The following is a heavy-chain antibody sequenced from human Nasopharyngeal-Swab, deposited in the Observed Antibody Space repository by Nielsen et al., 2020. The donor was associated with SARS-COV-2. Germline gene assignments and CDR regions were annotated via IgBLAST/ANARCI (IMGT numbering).Heavy chain of an antibody. CDR2: IGTSDDT. Sequence: GESLKISCEASGFTFSTYWMSWVRQAPGKGLEWVSTIGTSDDTYYTDSVKGRFAISRDNSKNKVYLQMDSLRPDDTALYYCAKTFLIAPRTYDYWGQATLVTVSS. D-gene: IGHD2/OR15-2a*01. CDR1: GFTFSTYW. J-gene: IGHJ4*02. V-gene: IGHV3-23*01. CDR3: AKTFLIAPRTYDY.